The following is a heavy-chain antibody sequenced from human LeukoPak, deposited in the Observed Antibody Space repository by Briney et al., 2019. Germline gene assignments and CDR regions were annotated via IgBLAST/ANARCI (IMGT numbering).Heavy chain of an antibody. Sequence: GGSLRLSCAASGFTFSTYWMHWVRQAPGKGLVWASLINSDGGVTNYADSVKGRFTISRDNAKNTLYLQMNSLRVEDTAVYYCTRGGSSPDYWGQGTLVTVSS. J-gene: IGHJ4*02. CDR1: GFTFSTYW. CDR3: TRGGSSPDY. D-gene: IGHD6-6*01. CDR2: INSDGGVT. V-gene: IGHV3-74*01.